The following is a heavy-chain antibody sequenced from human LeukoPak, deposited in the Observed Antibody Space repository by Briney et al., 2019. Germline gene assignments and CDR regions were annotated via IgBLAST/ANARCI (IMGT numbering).Heavy chain of an antibody. CDR2: ISSGSDTI. CDR1: GFTFSSYA. J-gene: IGHJ4*02. V-gene: IGHV3-48*01. Sequence: QPGGSLRLSCAASGFTFSSYAMSWVRQAPGKGLEWVSYISSGSDTIFYADSVKGRFTISRDNAKNSLYLQMNSLRAEDTAVYYCARPYCASTSCPTFEYWGQGTLVTVSS. D-gene: IGHD2-2*01. CDR3: ARPYCASTSCPTFEY.